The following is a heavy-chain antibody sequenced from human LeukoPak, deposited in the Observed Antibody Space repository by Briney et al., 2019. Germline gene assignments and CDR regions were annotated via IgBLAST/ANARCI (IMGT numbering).Heavy chain of an antibody. D-gene: IGHD3-9*01. V-gene: IGHV4-59*01. J-gene: IGHJ4*02. CDR1: GGSISSYY. CDR3: ARLGLTGYYPDFDY. CDR2: IYYSGST. Sequence: SETLSLTCTVSGGSISSYYWSWIRQPPGKGLEWIGDIYYSGSTNYNPSLKSRVTISVDTSKNQFSLKLSSVTAADTAVYYCARLGLTGYYPDFDYWGQGTLVTVSS.